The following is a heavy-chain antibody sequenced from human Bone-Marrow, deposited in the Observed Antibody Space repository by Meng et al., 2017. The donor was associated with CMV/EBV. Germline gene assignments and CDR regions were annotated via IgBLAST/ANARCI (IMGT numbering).Heavy chain of an antibody. CDR2: IYSDGSGGKK. CDR1: GFTVSMNH. CDR3: ARTKVTDQGDYFDY. V-gene: IGHV3-53*01. D-gene: IGHD3-10*01. Sequence: GGSLRLSCVVSGFTVSMNHMSWVRQAPGKGLEWVSIIYSDGSGGKKYYADSMKGRFTISRDNSHNTLYLQVNSLRADDTAVYYCARTKVTDQGDYFDYWGQGTQVTVSS. J-gene: IGHJ4*02.